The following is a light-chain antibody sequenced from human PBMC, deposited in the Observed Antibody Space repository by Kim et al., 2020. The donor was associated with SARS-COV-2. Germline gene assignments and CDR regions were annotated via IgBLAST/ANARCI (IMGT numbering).Light chain of an antibody. CDR3: QVWDRSSDHLV. J-gene: IGLJ2*01. CDR1: KIGVKS. V-gene: IGLV3-21*04. CDR2: YDD. Sequence: SYELTQPPSVSVAPGEEATIPCEGYKIGVKSVHWYQQRPGQAPLLVIYYDDDRPSGIPERFSGSNSGNTATLTIDRVEAGDEADYYCQVWDRSSDHLVFGGGTQLTVL.